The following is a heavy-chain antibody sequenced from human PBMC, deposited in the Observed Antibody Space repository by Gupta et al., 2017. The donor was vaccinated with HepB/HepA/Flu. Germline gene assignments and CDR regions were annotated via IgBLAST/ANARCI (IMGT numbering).Heavy chain of an antibody. CDR1: GGSISSGGYY. CDR2: IYYSGST. J-gene: IGHJ3*02. V-gene: IGHV4-31*03. Sequence: QVQLQESGPGLVKPSQTLSLTCTVSGGSISSGGYYWSWIRQHPGKGLEWIGYIYYSGSTYYNPSLKSRVTISVDTSKNQFSLKLSSVTAADTAVYYCAKYTPGDTAMGTRPPTVAFDIWGQGTMVTVSS. D-gene: IGHD5-18*01. CDR3: AKYTPGDTAMGTRPPTVAFDI.